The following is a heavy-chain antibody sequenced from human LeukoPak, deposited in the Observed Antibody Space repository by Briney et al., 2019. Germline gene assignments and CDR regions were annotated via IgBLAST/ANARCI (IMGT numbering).Heavy chain of an antibody. V-gene: IGHV3-9*01. Sequence: GRSLRLSCAASGFTFDDYAMHWVRQAPGKGLEWVSGISWNSGSIGYADSVKGRFTISRDNAKSSLYLQMNSLRAEDTALYYCAKDGSEPTYYDFRYFDYWGQGTLVTVSS. J-gene: IGHJ4*02. D-gene: IGHD3-3*01. CDR2: ISWNSGSI. CDR1: GFTFDDYA. CDR3: AKDGSEPTYYDFRYFDY.